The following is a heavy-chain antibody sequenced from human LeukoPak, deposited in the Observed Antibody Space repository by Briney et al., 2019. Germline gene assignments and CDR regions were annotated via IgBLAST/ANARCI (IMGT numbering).Heavy chain of an antibody. CDR3: ARLDSSSVDY. CDR1: GGSISSYY. J-gene: IGHJ4*02. D-gene: IGHD6-6*01. V-gene: IGHV4-59*01. CDR2: IYYSGST. Sequence: SETLSLTCTVSGGSISSYYWSWIRQPPGKGLEWIGYIYYSGSTNYNPSLKSRVTISVDTSKNQFSLKLSSVTAADTAVYYCARLDSSSVDYWGQGTLVTVSS.